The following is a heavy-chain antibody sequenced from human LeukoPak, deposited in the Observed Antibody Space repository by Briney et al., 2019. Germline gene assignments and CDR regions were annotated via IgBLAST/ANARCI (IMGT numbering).Heavy chain of an antibody. CDR3: AKEARKQPFLDY. D-gene: IGHD2/OR15-2a*01. CDR2: ISYDGSNK. Sequence: GGSLRLSCAASGFTFSSYGMHWVRQAPGKGLEWVAVISYDGSNKYYADSVKGRFTISRDNSKNTLYLQMNSLRAEDTAVYYCAKEARKQPFLDYWGQGTLVTVSS. CDR1: GFTFSSYG. V-gene: IGHV3-30*18. J-gene: IGHJ4*02.